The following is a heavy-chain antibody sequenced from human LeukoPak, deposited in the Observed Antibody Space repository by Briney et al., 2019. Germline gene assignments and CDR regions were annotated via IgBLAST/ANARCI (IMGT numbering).Heavy chain of an antibody. CDR3: ARERLERRPYYFDY. D-gene: IGHD1-1*01. CDR1: GGTFSSYA. V-gene: IGHV1-69*05. Sequence: SVKVSCKASGGTFSSYAISWVRQAPGQGLEWMGRIIPIFGTANYAQKFQGRVTITTAESTSTDYMELSSLRSEDTAVYYCARERLERRPYYFDYWGQGTLVTVSS. CDR2: IIPIFGTA. J-gene: IGHJ4*02.